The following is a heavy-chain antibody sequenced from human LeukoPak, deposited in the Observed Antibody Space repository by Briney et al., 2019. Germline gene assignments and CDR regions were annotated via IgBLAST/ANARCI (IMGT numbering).Heavy chain of an antibody. D-gene: IGHD4-11*01. CDR1: GFTFSIYE. J-gene: IGHJ6*03. CDR3: AREAYSSYYYYMNV. Sequence: GGSLRLSCAASGFTFSIYEMNWVRQAPGKGLEWVSYISSSSSNIYYADSVKGRFTISRDNAKNSLYLQMNSLRADDTAVYYCAREAYSSYYYYMNVWGKGTTVTVSS. CDR2: ISSSSSNI. V-gene: IGHV3-48*03.